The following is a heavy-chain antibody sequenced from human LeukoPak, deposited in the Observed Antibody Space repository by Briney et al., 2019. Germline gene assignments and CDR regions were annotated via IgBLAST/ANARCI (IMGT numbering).Heavy chain of an antibody. V-gene: IGHV3-66*01. J-gene: IGHJ2*01. CDR1: GFTVSSYY. CDR3: ARDLGLYWYFDL. Sequence: PGGSLGLSCAASGFTVSSYYMYWVRQVPGKGLEWLSVIYSGGSTYYADSVKGRFTISRDNSKNTLYLQMNSLRAEDMAVYYCARDLGLYWYFDLWGRGTLVTVSS. D-gene: IGHD7-27*01. CDR2: IYSGGST.